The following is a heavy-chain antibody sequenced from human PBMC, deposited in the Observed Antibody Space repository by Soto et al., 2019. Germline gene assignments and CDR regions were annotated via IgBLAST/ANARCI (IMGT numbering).Heavy chain of an antibody. CDR2: IYYSGST. J-gene: IGHJ3*02. D-gene: IGHD3-10*01. V-gene: IGHV4-31*03. CDR3: ARVPPYYYGSGGPDAFDS. CDR1: GGSISSGGYY. Sequence: QVQLQESGPGLVKPSQTLSLTCTVSGGSISSGGYYWSWIRQHPGKGLEWIGYIYYSGSTYSNPAIKCRVTISVDTSKNQFSLKLSSVTAADTAVYYCARVPPYYYGSGGPDAFDSWGQGTMVTVSS.